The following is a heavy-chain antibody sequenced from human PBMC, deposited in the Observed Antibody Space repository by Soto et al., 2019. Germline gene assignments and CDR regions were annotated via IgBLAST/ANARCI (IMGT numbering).Heavy chain of an antibody. CDR2: ISYDGSNK. J-gene: IGHJ3*02. CDR3: AKFGIADVFDI. CDR1: GFTFSIYG. V-gene: IGHV3-30*18. Sequence: QVQLVESGGGVVQPGRSLRLSCAASGFTFSIYGMNWVRQAPGKGLEWVAVISYDGSNKYYGDSVKGRFTISRDNSKNSLHLQMSSLRAEDTAVYYCAKFGIADVFDIWGQGTMVTVSS. D-gene: IGHD6-13*01.